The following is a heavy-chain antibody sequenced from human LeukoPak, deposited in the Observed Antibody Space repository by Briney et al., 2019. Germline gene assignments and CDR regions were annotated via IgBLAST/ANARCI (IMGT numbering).Heavy chain of an antibody. CDR3: ARYGVGRGWYYAFDI. Sequence: GSSVKVSCKASGGTFSSYAISWVRQAPGQGLEWMGRIIPILGIANYAQKFQGRVTITADKSTSTAYMELSSLRSEDTAMYYCARYGVGRGWYYAFDIWGQGTMVTVSS. J-gene: IGHJ3*02. CDR1: GGTFSSYA. D-gene: IGHD6-19*01. V-gene: IGHV1-69*04. CDR2: IIPILGIA.